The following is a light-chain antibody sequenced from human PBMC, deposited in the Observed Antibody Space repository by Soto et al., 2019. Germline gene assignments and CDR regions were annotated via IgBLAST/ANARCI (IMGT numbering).Light chain of an antibody. CDR3: QQCGGSPLFS. Sequence: EIVLTQPPDTLSLSPGERATLSCTASESVTSSCLAWYQRKPGQAPRLLIHTTSTRATDIPDRFSGSGSGTDFTLTISRLEPEDFAVYYCQQCGGSPLFSFGPGTKVDIK. CDR2: TTS. CDR1: ESVTSSC. V-gene: IGKV3-20*01. J-gene: IGKJ3*01.